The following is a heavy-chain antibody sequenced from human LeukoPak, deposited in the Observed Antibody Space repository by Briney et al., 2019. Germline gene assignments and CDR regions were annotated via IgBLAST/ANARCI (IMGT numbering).Heavy chain of an antibody. D-gene: IGHD1-1*01. Sequence: GGSLRLSCAASGFTVSRKYMNWVRQAPGKGLEWVSVIYGGGSTYHADSVKGRFTISRDNSKNTLYLQVNSLRAEDTAVYYCAKTGNPATGDYWGQGTLATVSS. CDR2: IYGGGST. CDR3: AKTGNPATGDY. J-gene: IGHJ4*02. CDR1: GFTVSRKY. V-gene: IGHV3-53*01.